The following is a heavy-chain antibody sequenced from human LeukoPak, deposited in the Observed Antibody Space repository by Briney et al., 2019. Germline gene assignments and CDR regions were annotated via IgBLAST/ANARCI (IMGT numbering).Heavy chain of an antibody. D-gene: IGHD3-10*01. Sequence: GGSLRLSCAASGFTFSSYGMHWVRQAPGKGLEWVAFIRYGGSNKYYADSVKGRFTISRDNSKNTLYLQMNSLRAEDTAVYYCAKDGTYYYGSGSYTWFDPWGQGTLVTVSS. CDR3: AKDGTYYYGSGSYTWFDP. J-gene: IGHJ5*02. CDR1: GFTFSSYG. CDR2: IRYGGSNK. V-gene: IGHV3-30*02.